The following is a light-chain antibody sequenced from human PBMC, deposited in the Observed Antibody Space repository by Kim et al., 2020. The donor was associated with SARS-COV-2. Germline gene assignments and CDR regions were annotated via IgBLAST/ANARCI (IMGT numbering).Light chain of an antibody. J-gene: IGLJ1*01. CDR2: SNN. CDR3: AVWDDSLNGYV. CDR1: SSNIGRNT. Sequence: ELTQPPSASGTPGQRVTISCSGSSSNIGRNTVNWYQQRPGTAPKLLVYSNNQRPSGVPDRVFGSKSGTSASLAISGLQSEDEADYYCAVWDDSLNGYVFGIGTKVTVL. V-gene: IGLV1-44*01.